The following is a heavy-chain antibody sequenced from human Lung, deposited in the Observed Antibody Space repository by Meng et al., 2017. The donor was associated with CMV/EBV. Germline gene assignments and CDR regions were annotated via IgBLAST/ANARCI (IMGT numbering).Heavy chain of an antibody. J-gene: IGHJ6*04. V-gene: IGHV4-4*02. Sequence: SDTLSLXCAVSGGFISSSSWWSWVRQPPGKGLEWIGEIHHSGRTKYNPSLKSRVIISVDKSKNQFTLNLSSVTAADTAVYFCAREYCSATSCYLVASGGMDVWXKWTXVTVSS. CDR2: IHHSGRT. D-gene: IGHD2-2*01. CDR1: GGFISSSSW. CDR3: AREYCSATSCYLVASGGMDV.